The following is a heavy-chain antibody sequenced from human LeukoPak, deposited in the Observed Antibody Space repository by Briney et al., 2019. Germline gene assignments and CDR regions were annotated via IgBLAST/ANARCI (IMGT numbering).Heavy chain of an antibody. CDR3: AKDTVKHIVLVPAGFLDY. V-gene: IGHV1-46*03. CDR2: INPSGGST. Sequence: ASVKVSCKASGYTFTSYYMHWVRQAPGQGLEWMGIINPSGGSTSYAQKFQGRVTMTRDTSTSTVYMELSSLRSEDTAVYYCAKDTVKHIVLVPAGFLDYGGREPLVTVPS. CDR1: GYTFTSYY. D-gene: IGHD2-2*01. J-gene: IGHJ4*02.